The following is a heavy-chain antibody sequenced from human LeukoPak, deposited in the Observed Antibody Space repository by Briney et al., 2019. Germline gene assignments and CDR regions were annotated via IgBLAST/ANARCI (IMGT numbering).Heavy chain of an antibody. J-gene: IGHJ6*03. CDR2: ITGSSTYI. V-gene: IGHV3-21*06. CDR3: ARDPYSGSYGPYYYYYMDV. D-gene: IGHD1-26*01. Sequence: GGSLRLSCAASGFTFSTYSMNWVRQAPGKGLEWVSSITGSSTYIYYSDSVKGRFTISRDNAKNSLYLQMDSLRVEDTAVYYCARDPYSGSYGPYYYYYMDVWGKGTTVTISS. CDR1: GFTFSTYS.